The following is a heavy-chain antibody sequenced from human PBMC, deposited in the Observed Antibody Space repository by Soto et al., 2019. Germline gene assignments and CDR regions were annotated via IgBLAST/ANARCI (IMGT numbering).Heavy chain of an antibody. D-gene: IGHD3-22*01. CDR3: ARHGGFHYYDSSGYQFNWFDP. CDR2: IYYSGST. V-gene: IGHV4-39*01. J-gene: IGHJ5*02. Sequence: SETLSLTCTVSGGSISSSSYYWGWIRQPPGKGLEWIGSIYYSGSTYYNPSLKSRVTISVDTSKNQFSLKLSSVTAADTAVYYCARHGGFHYYDSSGYQFNWFDPWGQGTLVTVSS. CDR1: GGSISSSSYY.